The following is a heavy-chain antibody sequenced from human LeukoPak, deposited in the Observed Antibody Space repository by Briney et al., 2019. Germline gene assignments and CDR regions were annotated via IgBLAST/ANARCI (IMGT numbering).Heavy chain of an antibody. J-gene: IGHJ6*03. CDR3: ASLPDYYYYYMDV. CDR1: GYSISSSNW. CDR2: IYYSGST. V-gene: IGHV4-38-2*01. Sequence: SDTLSLTCAVSGYSISSSNWWGWIRQPPGKGLEWIGSIYYSGSTYYNPSLKSRVTISVDTSKNQFSLKLSSVTAADTAVYYCASLPDYYYYYMDVWGKGTTVTVSS.